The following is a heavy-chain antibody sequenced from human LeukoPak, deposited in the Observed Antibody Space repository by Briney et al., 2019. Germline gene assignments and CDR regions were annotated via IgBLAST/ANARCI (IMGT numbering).Heavy chain of an antibody. CDR3: AREEETTNFYY. V-gene: IGHV4-38-2*02. CDR2: THHSGTT. J-gene: IGHJ4*02. Sequence: SETLSLTCAVSGYSIRSGYYWGWIRQPPGKGLEWIGSTHHSGTTYYNPSLKRRVAISVDTAKNQFSLSLSSVTAADTAVYYCAREEETTNFYYWGQGTLVTVSS. D-gene: IGHD1/OR15-1a*01. CDR1: GYSIRSGYY.